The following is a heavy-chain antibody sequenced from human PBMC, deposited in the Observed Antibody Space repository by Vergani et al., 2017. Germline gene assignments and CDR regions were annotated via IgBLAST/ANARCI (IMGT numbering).Heavy chain of an antibody. CDR2: IYHSGGA. CDR1: GGSITSSSYY. CDR3: ARAILTGYYGYYFDY. V-gene: IGHV4-39*01. Sequence: QLHLQESGPGLVKPSETLSLTCTVSGGSITSSSYYWGWIRQPPGKGLEWIGNIYHSGGAYYNPSLKGRVTISVDTSKNQFSLEVTSVTAADTAVYYCARAILTGYYGYYFDYWGQGTLVTVSS. D-gene: IGHD3-9*01. J-gene: IGHJ4*02.